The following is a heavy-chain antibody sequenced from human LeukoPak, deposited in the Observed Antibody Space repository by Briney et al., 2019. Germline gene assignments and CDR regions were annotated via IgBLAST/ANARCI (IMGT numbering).Heavy chain of an antibody. CDR3: AELGITMIGGV. CDR2: IYSGGST. D-gene: IGHD3-10*02. J-gene: IGHJ6*04. V-gene: IGHV3-23*03. CDR1: GFTFSSYA. Sequence: GGSLRLSCAASGFTFSSYAMSRVRQAPGKGLEWVSVIYSGGSTYYADSVKGRFTISRDNSKNTLYLQMNSLRAEDTAVYYCAELGITMIGGVWGKGTTVTISS.